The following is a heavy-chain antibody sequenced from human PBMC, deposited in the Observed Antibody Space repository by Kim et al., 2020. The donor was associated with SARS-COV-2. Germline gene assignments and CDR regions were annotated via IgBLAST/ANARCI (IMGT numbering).Heavy chain of an antibody. Sequence: SETLSLTCSVSGGSIGTYYWSWIRQAPGKGLEWIGFMDYRGRSSSNPSLKSRVMISLDTSKNQVSLTLTSVTAADTATYYCARGRDESVLVFAHWGQGTQVTVS. CDR3: ARGRDESVLVFAH. CDR1: GGSIGTYY. D-gene: IGHD6-6*01. J-gene: IGHJ4*02. CDR2: MDYRGRS. V-gene: IGHV4-59*01.